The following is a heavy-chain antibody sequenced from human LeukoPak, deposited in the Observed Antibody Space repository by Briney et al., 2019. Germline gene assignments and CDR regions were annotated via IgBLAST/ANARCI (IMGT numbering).Heavy chain of an antibody. CDR1: GYTFTSYY. CDR3: ARGDYYGSGSHRTPIYYYYYMDV. CDR2: INPSGSSA. V-gene: IGHV1-46*01. J-gene: IGHJ6*03. D-gene: IGHD3-10*01. Sequence: GASVKVSCKASGYTFTSYYMHWVRQAPGQGLEWMGIINPSGSSASYAQKFQGRVSMTRDMSTSTLYMELSSLTSGDTAVYYCARGDYYGSGSHRTPIYYYYYMDVWDTGTTVTVSS.